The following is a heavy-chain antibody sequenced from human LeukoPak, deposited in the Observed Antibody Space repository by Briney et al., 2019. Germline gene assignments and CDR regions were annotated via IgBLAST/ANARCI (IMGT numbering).Heavy chain of an antibody. CDR3: AKDLRYCSSTSCYVDYFDY. V-gene: IGHV3-30*02. CDR1: GFTFSSYG. CDR2: IRYDGSNK. Sequence: PGGSLRLSCAASGFTFSSYGMHWVRQAPGKGLEWVAFIRYDGSNKYYADSVKGRFTISRDNSKDTLYLQMNSLRAEDTAVYYCAKDLRYCSSTSCYVDYFDYWGQGTLVTVSS. D-gene: IGHD2-2*01. J-gene: IGHJ4*02.